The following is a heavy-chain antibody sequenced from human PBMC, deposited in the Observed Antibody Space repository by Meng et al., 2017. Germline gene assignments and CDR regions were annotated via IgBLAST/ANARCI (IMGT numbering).Heavy chain of an antibody. CDR3: ARVPITMMAHFWFDP. CDR1: GYTFTGYY. V-gene: IGHV1-2*02. J-gene: IGHJ5*02. CDR2: INPNSGGT. D-gene: IGHD3-22*01. Sequence: ASVKVSCKASGYTFTGYYMHWVRQAPGQGLEWMGWINPNSGGTNYAQKFQGRVTMTRDTSISTAYMELSRLRSDDTAVYYCARVPITMMAHFWFDPWGQGTLVTVSS.